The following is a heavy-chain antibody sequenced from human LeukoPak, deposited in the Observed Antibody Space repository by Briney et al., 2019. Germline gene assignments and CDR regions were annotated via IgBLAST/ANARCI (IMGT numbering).Heavy chain of an antibody. V-gene: IGHV1-18*01. J-gene: IGHJ5*02. CDR2: ISAYNGKT. CDR3: ARDPRMGYDFWSDWFDP. CDR1: GYTFTSYV. D-gene: IGHD3-3*01. Sequence: ASVKVSCKASGYTFTSYVISWVRQAPGQGLEWMGWISAYNGKTNYAQKLQGRVTMTTDTSTSTAYMELRSLRSDDTAVYYCARDPRMGYDFWSDWFDPWGEGTLVTVSS.